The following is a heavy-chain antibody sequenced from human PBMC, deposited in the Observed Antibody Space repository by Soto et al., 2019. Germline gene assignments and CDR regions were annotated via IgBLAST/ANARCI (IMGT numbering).Heavy chain of an antibody. V-gene: IGHV1-3*01. D-gene: IGHD6-13*01. J-gene: IGHJ3*02. CDR2: INAGNGNT. CDR3: ARDSSPDAFDI. CDR1: GYTFTSYA. Sequence: ASVKVSCKASGYTFTSYAMQWVRQAPGQRLEWMGWINAGNGNTKYSQKFQGRVTITRDTSASTAYMELSSLRSEDTAVYYCARDSSPDAFDIWGQGTMVTVSS.